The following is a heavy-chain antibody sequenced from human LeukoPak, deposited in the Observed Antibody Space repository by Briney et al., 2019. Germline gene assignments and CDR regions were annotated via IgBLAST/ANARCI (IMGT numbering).Heavy chain of an antibody. CDR3: TRYCIGGSCAPVSYAMDV. V-gene: IGHV3-74*01. Sequence: GGSLRLSCAASGFTFRRYWMHWVRQAPGKGLVWVSRINSDWSTTTYADSVKGRFTISRDNAKNTLYLQMNSLRAEDTAVYYCTRYCIGGSCAPVSYAMDVWGQGTTVTVSS. CDR1: GFTFRRYW. J-gene: IGHJ6*02. D-gene: IGHD2-15*01. CDR2: INSDWSTT.